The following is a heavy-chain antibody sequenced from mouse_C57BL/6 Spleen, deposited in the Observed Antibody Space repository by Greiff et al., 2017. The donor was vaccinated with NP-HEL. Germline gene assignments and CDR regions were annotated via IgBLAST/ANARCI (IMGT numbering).Heavy chain of an antibody. J-gene: IGHJ3*01. CDR2: ISYDGSN. D-gene: IGHD1-1*01. V-gene: IGHV3-6*01. CDR3: ATTPYYGSSGFAY. CDR1: GYSITSGYY. Sequence: VQLKESGPGLVKPSQSLSLTCSVTGYSITSGYYWNWIRQFPGNKLEWMGYISYDGSNNSNPSLKNRISITRDTSKNQFFLKLNSVTTEDTATYYCATTPYYGSSGFAYWGQGTLVTVSA.